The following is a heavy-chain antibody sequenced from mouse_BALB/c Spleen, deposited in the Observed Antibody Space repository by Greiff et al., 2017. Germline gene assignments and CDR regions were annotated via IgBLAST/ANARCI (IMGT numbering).Heavy chain of an antibody. V-gene: IGHV7-3*02. CDR2: IRNKANGYTT. CDR3: ARAPLTGHFDY. J-gene: IGHJ2*01. D-gene: IGHD4-1*01. Sequence: EVMLVESGGGLVQPWGSLRLSCATSGFTFTDYYMSWVRQPPGKALEWLGFIRNKANGYTTEYSASVKGRFTISRDNSQSILYLQMNTLRAEDSATYYCARAPLTGHFDYWGQGTTLTVSS. CDR1: GFTFTDYY.